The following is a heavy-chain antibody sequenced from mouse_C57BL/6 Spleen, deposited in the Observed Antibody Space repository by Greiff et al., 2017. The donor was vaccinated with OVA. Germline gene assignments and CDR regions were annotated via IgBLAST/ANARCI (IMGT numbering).Heavy chain of an antibody. CDR3: TREEEGNPSC. CDR1: RYTFTDYE. V-gene: IGHV1-15*01. D-gene: IGHD2-1*01. J-gene: IGHJ3*01. Sequence: QVQLQQSGAELVRPGASVTLSSKAPRYTFTDYEMHWGKQTPVHGLEWIGAIDPETGGTAYNQKFKGKAILTADKSSSTAYMELRSLTSEDSAVYYCTREEEGNPSCWGHGTLVIVSA. CDR2: IDPETGGT.